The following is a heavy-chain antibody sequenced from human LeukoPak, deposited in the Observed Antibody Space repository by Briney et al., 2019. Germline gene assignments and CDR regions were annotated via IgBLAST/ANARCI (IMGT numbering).Heavy chain of an antibody. V-gene: IGHV3-30-3*01. J-gene: IGHJ1*01. CDR1: GFTFSSYA. CDR2: ISYDGSNK. D-gene: IGHD2-21*02. CDR3: TTDPTPTYCGGDCLEYFQH. Sequence: GGSLRLSCAASGFTFSSYAMHWVRQAPGKGLEWVAVISYDGSNKYYADSVKGRFTISRDNSKNTLYLQMNSLQTGDTAVYYCTTDPTPTYCGGDCLEYFQHWGQGTLVTVSS.